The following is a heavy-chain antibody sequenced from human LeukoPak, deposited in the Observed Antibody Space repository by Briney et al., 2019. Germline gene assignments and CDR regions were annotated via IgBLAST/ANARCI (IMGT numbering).Heavy chain of an antibody. CDR3: ARDALGAIDY. J-gene: IGHJ4*02. Sequence: QPGGSLRLSCAASGFTFSNHWMNWVRQAPGKGLVWVSRINTDGSSTTYADSVKGRFTISRDNSKNTLFLQMNSLRSEDTAVYYCARDALGAIDYWGQGTLVTVSS. V-gene: IGHV3-74*01. D-gene: IGHD3-3*01. CDR1: GFTFSNHW. CDR2: INTDGSST.